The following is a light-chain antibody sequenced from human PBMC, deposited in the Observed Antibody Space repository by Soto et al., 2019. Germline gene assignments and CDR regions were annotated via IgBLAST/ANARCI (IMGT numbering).Light chain of an antibody. V-gene: IGKV3-11*01. J-gene: IGKJ1*01. CDR3: QQRSNFPT. CDR1: QSVSSY. Sequence: EIVLTQSPATLSLSPGERATLSCRASQSVSSYLAWYQQKPGQAPRLLIYDALNRATGIPARFRGSGSETDFTLTISSLEPEDFAVYYCQQRSNFPTFGQGTKVEIK. CDR2: DAL.